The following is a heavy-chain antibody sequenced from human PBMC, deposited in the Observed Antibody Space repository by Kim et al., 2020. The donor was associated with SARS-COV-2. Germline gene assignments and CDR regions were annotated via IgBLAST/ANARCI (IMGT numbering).Heavy chain of an antibody. J-gene: IGHJ4*02. D-gene: IGHD4-17*01. CDR1: GFTVSSYV. V-gene: IGHV3-53*01. CDR3: GRLDFGDDY. Sequence: GGSLRLSCAASGFTVSSYVMSWVRQTPGKGLEWVSLIYPDRYPYYADSVKGRFTISRDTSDSTLYLQMNSLRADDTAVYYCGRLDFGDDYWGQGTLVTVSS. CDR2: IYPDRYP.